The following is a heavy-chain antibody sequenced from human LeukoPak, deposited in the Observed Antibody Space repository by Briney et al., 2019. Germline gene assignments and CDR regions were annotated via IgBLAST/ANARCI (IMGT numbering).Heavy chain of an antibody. CDR3: AKSGYNRFDY. V-gene: IGHV3-11*01. CDR2: ISSSGSSI. D-gene: IGHD5-24*01. CDR1: GFTFSDYY. J-gene: IGHJ4*02. Sequence: GGSLRLSCAASGFTFSDYYMSWIRQAPGKGLEWVSYISSSGSSIYYADSVKGRFTISRDNSKNTLYLQMNSLIAEDTAVYYCAKSGYNRFDYWGQGTRVTVSS.